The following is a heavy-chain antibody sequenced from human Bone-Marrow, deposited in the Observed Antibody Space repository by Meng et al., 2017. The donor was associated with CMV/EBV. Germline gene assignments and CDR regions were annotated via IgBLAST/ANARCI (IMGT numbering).Heavy chain of an antibody. CDR3: AKYLPYYYPTDDYSGGILDS. V-gene: IGHV3-23*01. Sequence: ESLKISCAASGFTFTSYAMSWVRQAPGKGLEWVSSVSVSGDRRDYADSVKGRFTISRDNSENTLFLQMNSLRAEDTAVYYCAKYLPYYYPTDDYSGGILDSWGRGTPVTVSS. CDR2: VSVSGDRR. J-gene: IGHJ4*02. D-gene: IGHD3-10*01. CDR1: GFTFTSYA.